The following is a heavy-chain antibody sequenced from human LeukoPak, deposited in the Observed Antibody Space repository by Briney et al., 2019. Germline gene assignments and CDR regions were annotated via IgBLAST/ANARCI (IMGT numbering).Heavy chain of an antibody. J-gene: IGHJ4*02. CDR3: ARGDDSGYYDYFDY. CDR1: GFTVDSNY. Sequence: GGSLRLSCAASGFTVDSNYLSWVRQAPGKGLEWASTIYTGGNTYYAASVKGRFTISRDFSKNTVFLHMNSLRAEDTAMYYCARGDDSGYYDYFDYWGQGALVTVSS. V-gene: IGHV3-53*01. D-gene: IGHD3-22*01. CDR2: IYTGGNT.